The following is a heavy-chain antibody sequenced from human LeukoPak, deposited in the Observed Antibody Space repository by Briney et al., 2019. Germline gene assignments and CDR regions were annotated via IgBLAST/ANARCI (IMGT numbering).Heavy chain of an antibody. J-gene: IGHJ4*02. CDR2: INHSGST. D-gene: IGHD3-10*01. CDR1: GGSFSGYY. V-gene: IGHV4-34*01. Sequence: SETLSLTCAVYGGSFSGYYWSWIRQPPGKGLEWIGEINHSGSTNYNPSLKSRVTILVDTSKNQFSLKLSSVTAADTAVYYCARGQVYYYGTPDYWGQGTLVTVSS. CDR3: ARGQVYYYGTPDY.